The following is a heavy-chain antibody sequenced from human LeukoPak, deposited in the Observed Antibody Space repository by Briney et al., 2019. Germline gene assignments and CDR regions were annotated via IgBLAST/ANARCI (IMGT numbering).Heavy chain of an antibody. CDR1: GFTFSDYE. V-gene: IGHV3-48*03. Sequence: PGGSLRLSCAASGFTFSDYEINWVRQAPGKGLEWVSCIITSGSTTYYADSVKGRFTISRDNAKNSLFLQMNTLTDEDTAVYYCARGALHVFDYWGQGTPVTVS. J-gene: IGHJ4*02. CDR3: ARGALHVFDY. CDR2: IITSGSTT. D-gene: IGHD3-10*02.